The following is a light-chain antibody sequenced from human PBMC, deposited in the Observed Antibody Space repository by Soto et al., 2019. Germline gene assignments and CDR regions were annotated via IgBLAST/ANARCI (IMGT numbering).Light chain of an antibody. Sequence: EIVMTQSPANLSVSPGERATLSCRASQSVSSNLAWYQQRPGQAPRLLIYDASNRATGIPARFSGSGSGTEFTLTISSLDPEDFAVYYCQQRSNWPPFFGGGTKVDIK. CDR3: QQRSNWPPF. CDR1: QSVSSN. J-gene: IGKJ4*01. CDR2: DAS. V-gene: IGKV3-11*01.